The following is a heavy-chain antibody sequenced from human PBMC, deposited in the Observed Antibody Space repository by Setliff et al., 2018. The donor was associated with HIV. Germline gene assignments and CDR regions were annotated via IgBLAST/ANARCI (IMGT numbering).Heavy chain of an antibody. Sequence: PGESLRLSCAASGFTFSSYAMHWVRQAPGKGLEYVSVINNKGDSTYYADSVKGRFSISRDNSKNTLYLQLGSLRADDMAVYYCAKDSEEAYYYDSSGYRLAYWGQGTLVTVSS. CDR1: GFTFSSYA. J-gene: IGHJ4*02. D-gene: IGHD3-22*01. CDR3: AKDSEEAYYYDSSGYRLAY. V-gene: IGHV3-64*02. CDR2: INNKGDST.